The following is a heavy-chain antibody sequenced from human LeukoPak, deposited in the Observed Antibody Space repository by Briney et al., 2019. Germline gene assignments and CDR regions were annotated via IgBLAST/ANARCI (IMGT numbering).Heavy chain of an antibody. V-gene: IGHV4-39*01. CDR1: GVSISSAPNY. Sequence: SETLSLTCTVSGVSISSAPNYWDWIRQPPGKGLEWIGEIHHSGGTYYNPSLKSRVTISLDTSKNQFSLNLTSVTAADTAVYYCARRRLFGNSWPFDSWGQGTLVFVSS. J-gene: IGHJ4*02. CDR2: IHHSGGT. D-gene: IGHD6-13*01. CDR3: ARRRLFGNSWPFDS.